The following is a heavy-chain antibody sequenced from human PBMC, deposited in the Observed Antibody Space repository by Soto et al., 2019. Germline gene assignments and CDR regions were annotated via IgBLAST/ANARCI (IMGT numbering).Heavy chain of an antibody. J-gene: IGHJ6*02. CDR3: ARQSPSGSYDYYYGMDV. Sequence: PGESLKISCKGSGYSFTSYWISWVRQMPGKGLEWMGIIGPSDSYTNYSPSFQGHVTISADKSISTAYLQWSSLKASDTAMYYCARQSPSGSYDYYYGMDVWGQGTTVTVSS. V-gene: IGHV5-10-1*01. CDR1: GYSFTSYW. CDR2: IGPSDSYT. D-gene: IGHD1-26*01.